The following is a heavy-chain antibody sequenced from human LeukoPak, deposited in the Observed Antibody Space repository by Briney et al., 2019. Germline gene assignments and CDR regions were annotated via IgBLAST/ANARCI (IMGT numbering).Heavy chain of an antibody. D-gene: IGHD3-10*01. CDR2: ISGSGDST. J-gene: IGHJ4*02. CDR1: GFTFSRYA. V-gene: IGHV3-23*01. CDR3: AKDLGGSGSNGDY. Sequence: PGGALRLSCAASGFTFSRYAMSWVRPAPGKGLEWVSTISGSGDSTYYADSVKGRFTISRDNSKNTLYLQMNNPRAEDTAVYYCAKDLGGSGSNGDYWGQGTLVTVSS.